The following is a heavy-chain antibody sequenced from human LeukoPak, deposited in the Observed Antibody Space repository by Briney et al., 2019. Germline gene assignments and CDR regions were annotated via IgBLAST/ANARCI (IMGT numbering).Heavy chain of an antibody. V-gene: IGHV4-34*01. D-gene: IGHD3-10*01. Sequence: SETLSLTCAVYGGSFSGYYWSWIPQPPGKGLEWIGEINHSGSTNYSPSLKSRVTISVDTSKNQFSLKLSSVTAADTAVYYCARGLDTMVRGVIQYYYYYYGMDVWGQGTTVTVSS. CDR1: GGSFSGYY. CDR2: INHSGST. CDR3: ARGLDTMVRGVIQYYYYYYGMDV. J-gene: IGHJ6*02.